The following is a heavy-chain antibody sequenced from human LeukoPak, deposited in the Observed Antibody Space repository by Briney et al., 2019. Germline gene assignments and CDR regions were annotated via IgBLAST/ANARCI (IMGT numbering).Heavy chain of an antibody. CDR3: AKDLNYGDLPDY. D-gene: IGHD4-17*01. V-gene: IGHV3-21*01. Sequence: GGSLRLSCAASGFTFSSYSMNWVRQAPGKGLEWVSSISSSSSYIYYADSVKDRFTISRDNAKNSLYLQMNSLRAEDTAVYYCAKDLNYGDLPDYWGQGTLVTVSS. J-gene: IGHJ4*02. CDR2: ISSSSSYI. CDR1: GFTFSSYS.